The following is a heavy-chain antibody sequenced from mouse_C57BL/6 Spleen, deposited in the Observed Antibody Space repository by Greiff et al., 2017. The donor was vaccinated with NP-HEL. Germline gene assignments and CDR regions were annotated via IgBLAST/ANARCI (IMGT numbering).Heavy chain of an antibody. CDR1: GYTFTDYN. Sequence: VEPGASVKIPCKASGYTFTDYNMDWVKQSHGKSLEWIGDINPNNGGTIYNQKFKGKATLTVDKSSSTAYMELRSLTSEDTAVYYCARSGYGYDEDYFDYWGQGTTLTVSS. J-gene: IGHJ2*01. D-gene: IGHD2-2*01. V-gene: IGHV1-18*01. CDR2: INPNNGGT. CDR3: ARSGYGYDEDYFDY.